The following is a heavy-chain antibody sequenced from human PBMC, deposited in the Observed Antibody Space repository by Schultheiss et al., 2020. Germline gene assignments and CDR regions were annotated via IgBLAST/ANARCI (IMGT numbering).Heavy chain of an antibody. Sequence: GGSLRLSCAASGFTFSSYSMNWVRQAPGKGLEWVSSISSSSRYIYYADSVKGRFTISRDNAKNSLYLQTNSLRAEDTAVYYCARGYGDYEGVNYYYYGMDVWGQGTTVTVSS. D-gene: IGHD4-17*01. V-gene: IGHV3-21*01. CDR1: GFTFSSYS. CDR2: ISSSSRYI. CDR3: ARGYGDYEGVNYYYYGMDV. J-gene: IGHJ6*02.